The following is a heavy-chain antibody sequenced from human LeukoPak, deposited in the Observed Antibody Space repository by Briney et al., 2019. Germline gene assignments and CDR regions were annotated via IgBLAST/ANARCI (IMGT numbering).Heavy chain of an antibody. J-gene: IGHJ4*02. Sequence: GGSLRLSCTGSGVSFSDYAIHWVRQAPGKGLEWVSAIWYDGGYEYYVDSVRGRFTISRDNSKSTVYLQMNSLGAEDTALYLCARDGGPYGDMFFDFWGQGTLVTVSS. CDR2: IWYDGGYE. CDR1: GVSFSDYA. V-gene: IGHV3-33*01. D-gene: IGHD4-17*01. CDR3: ARDGGPYGDMFFDF.